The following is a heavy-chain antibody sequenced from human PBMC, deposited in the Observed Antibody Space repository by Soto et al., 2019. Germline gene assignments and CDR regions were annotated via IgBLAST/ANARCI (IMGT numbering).Heavy chain of an antibody. V-gene: IGHV3-30-3*01. D-gene: IGHD4-4*01. CDR2: ISYDGSNK. J-gene: IGHJ6*02. Sequence: GGSLRLSCAASGFTFSSYAMHWVRQAPGKGLEWVAVISYDGSNKYYADSVKGRFTISRDNSKNTLYLQMNSLRAEDTAVYYCARELTENLYYYYYGMDVWGQGTTVTVSS. CDR1: GFTFSSYA. CDR3: ARELTENLYYYYYGMDV.